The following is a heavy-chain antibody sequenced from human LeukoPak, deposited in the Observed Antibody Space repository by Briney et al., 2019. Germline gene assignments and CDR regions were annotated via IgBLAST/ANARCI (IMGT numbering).Heavy chain of an antibody. CDR1: GLTFSSSW. J-gene: IGHJ4*02. V-gene: IGHV3-47*02. CDR2: IGTGGDT. Sequence: GGSLRLSCAVSGLTFSSSWMDWVRRAPGKGPEWVSAIGTGGDTYYADSVMGRFTISRDNAKKSLYLQMNSLIAEDMAVYYCARVGITIFGVVKDYWGQGTLVTVSS. CDR3: ARVGITIFGVVKDY. D-gene: IGHD3-3*01.